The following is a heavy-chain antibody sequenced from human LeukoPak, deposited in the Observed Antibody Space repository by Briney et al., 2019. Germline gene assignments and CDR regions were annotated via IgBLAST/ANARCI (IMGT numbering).Heavy chain of an antibody. CDR1: GGSISSYY. D-gene: IGHD3-10*01. CDR3: ARHKGYYYGSGSYYNVGLGFDY. V-gene: IGHV4-59*08. Sequence: SETLSLTCTVSGGSISSYYWSWIRQPPGKGLEWIGYIYYSGSTNYNPSLKSRVTISVDTSKNQFSLKLSSVTAADTAVYYCARHKGYYYGSGSYYNVGLGFDYWGQGTLVTASS. CDR2: IYYSGST. J-gene: IGHJ4*02.